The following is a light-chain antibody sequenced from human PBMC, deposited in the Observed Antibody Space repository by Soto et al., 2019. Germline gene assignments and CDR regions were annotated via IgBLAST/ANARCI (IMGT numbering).Light chain of an antibody. CDR2: DVS. Sequence: QSALTQPASVSGSPGQSITISCTGTSSDVGGYNSVSWYKQHPGKAPKLMIYDVSNRPSGVSNRVSGSKSGNTASLTISGLQAEDEADYYCSAYTSSSTLVVFGGGTKLTVL. CDR3: SAYTSSSTLVV. CDR1: SSDVGGYNS. V-gene: IGLV2-14*01. J-gene: IGLJ2*01.